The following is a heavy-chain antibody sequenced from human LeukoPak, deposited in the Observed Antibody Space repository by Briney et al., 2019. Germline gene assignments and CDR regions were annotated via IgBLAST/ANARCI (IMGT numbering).Heavy chain of an antibody. Sequence: GGSLRLSCVASGVTFSSYGMNWVRQAPGKGLEWVSYISSSSSYIYYADSVKGRFTISRDSVKNSLYLQMNSLRAEDTAVYYCARSPQLDYWGQGTLVTVSS. V-gene: IGHV3-21*01. CDR2: ISSSSSYI. J-gene: IGHJ4*02. CDR3: ARSPQLDY. CDR1: GVTFSSYG.